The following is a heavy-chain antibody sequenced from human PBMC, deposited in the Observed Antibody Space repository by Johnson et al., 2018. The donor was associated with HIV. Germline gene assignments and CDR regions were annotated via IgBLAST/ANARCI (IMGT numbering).Heavy chain of an antibody. J-gene: IGHJ3*02. CDR2: IYSGGST. D-gene: IGHD5-18*01. CDR1: GFIVGTKY. Sequence: EVQLVESGGGVVRPGRSLRLSCAASGFIVGTKYMSWVRQAPGKGLEWVSVIYSGGSTYYADSVKGRYTISRDNSKNTLYLQMNSLRADDTAVYYCARAYSYGAFDIWGQGTRVTVSS. CDR3: ARAYSYGAFDI. V-gene: IGHV3-66*01.